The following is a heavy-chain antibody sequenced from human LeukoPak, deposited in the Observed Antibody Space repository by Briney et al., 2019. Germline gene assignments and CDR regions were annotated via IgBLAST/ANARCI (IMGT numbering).Heavy chain of an antibody. Sequence: PGGSLRPACAASGYTFSSYSMNWVRQAPGRGLEWVSSISSSSSYIYYADSVKGRFTISRDNAKNSLYLQMNSLRAEDTAVYYCARTGNHDAFDIWGQGTMVTVSS. CDR3: ARTGNHDAFDI. V-gene: IGHV3-21*01. CDR1: GYTFSSYS. CDR2: ISSSSSYI. J-gene: IGHJ3*02. D-gene: IGHD1-14*01.